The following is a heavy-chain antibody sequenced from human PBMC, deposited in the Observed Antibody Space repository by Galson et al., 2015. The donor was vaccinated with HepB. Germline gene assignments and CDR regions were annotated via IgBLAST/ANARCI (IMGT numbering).Heavy chain of an antibody. D-gene: IGHD2-21*02. J-gene: IGHJ4*02. CDR1: GFTLSTYW. CDR2: INQDGSEK. CDR3: VRGGGDVFDY. Sequence: SLRLSCAVSGFTLSTYWMSWVRQAPGKGLEWVANINQDGSEKYYVGSVEGRFTISRDNAKNSLYLQMNSLRAEDTAMYYCVRGGGDVFDYWGQGSLVTVSS. V-gene: IGHV3-7*03.